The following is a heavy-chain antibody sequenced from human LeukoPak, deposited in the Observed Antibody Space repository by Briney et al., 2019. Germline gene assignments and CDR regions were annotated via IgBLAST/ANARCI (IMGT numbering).Heavy chain of an antibody. D-gene: IGHD5-18*01. Sequence: ASVTVSCKASGGTFSSYAISWVRQAPGQGLEWMGGIIPIFGTANYAQKFQGRVTITADESTSTAYMELSSLRSEDTAVYYCARGTAMVYYYYYYMDVWGKGTTVTVSS. CDR3: ARGTAMVYYYYYYMDV. CDR1: GGTFSSYA. J-gene: IGHJ6*03. CDR2: IIPIFGTA. V-gene: IGHV1-69*01.